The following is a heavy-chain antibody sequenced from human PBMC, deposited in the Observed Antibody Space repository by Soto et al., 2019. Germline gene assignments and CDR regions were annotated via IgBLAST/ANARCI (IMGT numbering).Heavy chain of an antibody. J-gene: IGHJ4*02. V-gene: IGHV3-11*01. D-gene: IGHD6-19*01. CDR1: GFSFSDYY. CDR2: ISGSRSNL. CDR3: AKMTSSGWYDPVFH. Sequence: QVQLVESGGGLVKTRGSLRLSCVASGFSFSDYYMSWVLQAPGKGLEWLSYISGSRSNLYYADSVKGRFTISRDNAENSVFLQKNNLRAEDTSRYYCAKMTSSGWYDPVFHWGQGTLVTVSS.